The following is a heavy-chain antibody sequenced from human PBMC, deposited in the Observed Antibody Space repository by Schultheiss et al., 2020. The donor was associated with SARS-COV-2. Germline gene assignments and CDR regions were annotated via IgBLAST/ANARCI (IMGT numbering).Heavy chain of an antibody. CDR2: ISYDGSNK. CDR1: GFTFSSYG. V-gene: IGHV3-30*03. D-gene: IGHD6-19*01. CDR3: ARSSSGWFGDAFDI. J-gene: IGHJ3*02. Sequence: GESLKISCAASGFTFSSYGMHWVRQAPGKGLEWVAVISYDGSNKYYADSVKGRFTISRDNSKNTLYLQMNSLRAEDTAVYYCARSSSGWFGDAFDIWGQGTMVTVSS.